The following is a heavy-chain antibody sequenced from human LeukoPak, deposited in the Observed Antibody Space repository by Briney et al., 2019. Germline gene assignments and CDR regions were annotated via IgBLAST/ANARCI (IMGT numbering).Heavy chain of an antibody. J-gene: IGHJ6*04. CDR3: VKAGLRFLEWLSMFRGMDV. V-gene: IGHV3-23*01. CDR1: GFTFSSYA. D-gene: IGHD3-3*01. Sequence: GGSLRLSCAASGFTFSSYAMSWVRQAPGKGLEWVSAISGSGGSTYYTDSVKGRFTISRDNSKNTLYLQMNSLRAEDTAVYYCVKAGLRFLEWLSMFRGMDVWGKGTTVTVSS. CDR2: ISGSGGST.